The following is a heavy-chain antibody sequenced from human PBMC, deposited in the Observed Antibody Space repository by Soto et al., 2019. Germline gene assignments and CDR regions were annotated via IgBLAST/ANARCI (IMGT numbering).Heavy chain of an antibody. V-gene: IGHV1-18*01. CDR1: GYTFTNYG. CDR2: ISGYNGNT. J-gene: IGHJ4*02. CDR3: ARAMGVNDNGDYVDY. D-gene: IGHD4-17*01. Sequence: QGHLVQSGAEVKKPGASVTVSCKASGYTFTNYGISWVRQAPGQGLEWMGWISGYNGNTKYAPKFQGRVTLTSDTSTSTSYIQLRSLRSDGTAVYYCARAMGVNDNGDYVDYWGQGTLVTVSS.